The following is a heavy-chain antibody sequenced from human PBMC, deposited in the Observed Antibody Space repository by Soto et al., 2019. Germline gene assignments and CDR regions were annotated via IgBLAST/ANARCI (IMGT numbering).Heavy chain of an antibody. CDR2: MKQDGSEK. D-gene: IGHD6-13*01. J-gene: IGHJ2*01. V-gene: IGHV3-7*01. CDR1: GFTFSNYW. Sequence: WGSLRLSCTASGFTFSNYWMSWVRQAPGKGLEWVANMKQDGSEKYYVDSVKGRFTISRDNAKNSLDLQMNSLRAEDTAVYYCAKVTAAALYWYFDLWGRGTLVTVSS. CDR3: AKVTAAALYWYFDL.